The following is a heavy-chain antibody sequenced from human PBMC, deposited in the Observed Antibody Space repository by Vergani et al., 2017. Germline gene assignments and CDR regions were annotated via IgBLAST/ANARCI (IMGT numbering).Heavy chain of an antibody. CDR1: GFSLATSGVG. CDR3: AHSGSSGWYEVPERHYYYYGMDV. V-gene: IGHV2-5*01. CDR2: VYWNGEK. Sequence: QITLKESGPTRVRPTETLTLTCSFSGFSLATSGVGVTWIRQSPGKALEWLALVYWNGEKSYSPSLQSRLTITKDPSKNQVVLTMTNMDPVDTATYYCAHSGSSGWYEVPERHYYYYGMDVWGQGTTVTVSS. J-gene: IGHJ6*02. D-gene: IGHD6-19*01.